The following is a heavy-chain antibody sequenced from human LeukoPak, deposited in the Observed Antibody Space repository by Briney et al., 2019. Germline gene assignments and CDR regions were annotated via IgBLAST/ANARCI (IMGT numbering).Heavy chain of an antibody. J-gene: IGHJ4*02. D-gene: IGHD6-19*01. CDR3: VRSRITVAMYYFDS. Sequence: ASVKVSCKASGYSFTNYDINWVRQATGQGLEWMGWMNPSSGNTGFAQKFQGRVTLTRDTSITTAHMELSSLRSEDTAVYYCVRSRITVAMYYFDSWGQGTLVTVSS. V-gene: IGHV1-8*01. CDR1: GYSFTNYD. CDR2: MNPSSGNT.